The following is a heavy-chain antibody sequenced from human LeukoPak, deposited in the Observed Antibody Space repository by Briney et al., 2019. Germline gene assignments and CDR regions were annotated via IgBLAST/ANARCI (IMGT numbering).Heavy chain of an antibody. J-gene: IGHJ5*02. CDR3: AKDYSSSSLSRWFDP. CDR1: GFTFRSYA. Sequence: PGGSLRLSCAASGFTFRSYAMSWVRQAPGKGLEWVSAISGSGGSTYYADSVKGRFTISRDNSKNTLYLQMNSLRAEDTAVYYCAKDYSSSSLSRWFDPWGQGTLVTVSS. V-gene: IGHV3-23*01. D-gene: IGHD6-6*01. CDR2: ISGSGGST.